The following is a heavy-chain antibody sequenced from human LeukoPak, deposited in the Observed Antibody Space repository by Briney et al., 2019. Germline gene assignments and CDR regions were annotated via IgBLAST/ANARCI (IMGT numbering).Heavy chain of an antibody. CDR3: ARLAVGDWLDY. CDR1: GGSISNNDNY. V-gene: IGHV4-30-4*01. J-gene: IGHJ4*02. D-gene: IGHD3-10*01. CDR2: IYYSGRT. Sequence: SETLSLTCTVSGGSISNNDNYRTWIRQPPGKGLEWIGFIYYSGRTKYNPSLTSRVTMSVDTSKNQFSLKLRSVTAADTAVYYCARLAVGDWLDYWGQGTLVTVSS.